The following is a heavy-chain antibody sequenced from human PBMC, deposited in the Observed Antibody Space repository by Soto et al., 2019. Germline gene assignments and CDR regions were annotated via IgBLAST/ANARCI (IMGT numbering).Heavy chain of an antibody. Sequence: SETLSLTCTVSGGSISSSSYYWGWIRQPPGKGLEWIGSIYYSGSTYYNPSLKSRVTISVDTSKNQFSLKLSSVTAADTAVYYCARQQGASYDYIWGSYRYTLDDAFDIWGQGTMVTVSS. CDR2: IYYSGST. CDR3: ARQQGASYDYIWGSYRYTLDDAFDI. J-gene: IGHJ3*02. D-gene: IGHD3-16*02. V-gene: IGHV4-39*01. CDR1: GGSISSSSYY.